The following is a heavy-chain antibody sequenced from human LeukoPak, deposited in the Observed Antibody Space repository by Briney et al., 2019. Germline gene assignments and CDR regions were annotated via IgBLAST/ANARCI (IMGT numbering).Heavy chain of an antibody. CDR2: IKSKSDGGTT. CDR3: ATEGRFWLRFDY. CDR1: GFTFSNAW. Sequence: GGSLRLSCAASGFTFSNAWMSWVRQAPGKGLEWVGRIKSKSDGGTTGYAAPVKDRFTISRDDSKKTLYLQMNSLKSEDTAVYYCATEGRFWLRFDYWGPGTLVTVSS. V-gene: IGHV3-15*01. D-gene: IGHD5-12*01. J-gene: IGHJ4*02.